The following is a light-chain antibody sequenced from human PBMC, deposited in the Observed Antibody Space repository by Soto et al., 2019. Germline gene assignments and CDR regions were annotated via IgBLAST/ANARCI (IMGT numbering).Light chain of an antibody. CDR3: SSYVDTNSDV. V-gene: IGLV2-8*01. CDR1: SSDVGGYNY. Sequence: QSVLTQPPSASGSPGQSVTISCTGTSSDVGGYNYVSWYQHHPGKAPKLIIYEVYKRPSGVPDRFSGSKSGNTAALTVSGLQAEDEADYYCSSYVDTNSDVFGTGTKLTVL. J-gene: IGLJ1*01. CDR2: EVY.